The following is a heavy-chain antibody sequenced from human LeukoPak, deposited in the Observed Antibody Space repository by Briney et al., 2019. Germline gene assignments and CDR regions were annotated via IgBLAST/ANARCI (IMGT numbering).Heavy chain of an antibody. CDR2: IKQDGSEK. D-gene: IGHD6-13*01. CDR1: GFTFSSYW. J-gene: IGHJ6*02. Sequence: GGSLGLSCAASGFTFSSYWMSWVRQAPGKGLEWVANIKQDGSEKYYVDSVKGRFTISRDNAKNSLYLQMNSLRAEDTAVYYCARERVAAAGTREYYYYGMDVWGQGTTVTVSS. V-gene: IGHV3-7*03. CDR3: ARERVAAAGTREYYYYGMDV.